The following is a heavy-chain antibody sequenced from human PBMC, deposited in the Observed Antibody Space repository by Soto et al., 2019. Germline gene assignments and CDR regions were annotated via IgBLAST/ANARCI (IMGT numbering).Heavy chain of an antibody. D-gene: IGHD6-19*01. CDR2: VSRDGSEK. V-gene: IGHV3-7*01. CDR3: LRGGGWEMDV. CDR1: GVIFSDFW. J-gene: IGHJ6*02. Sequence: EVKVVESGGALVQPGGSLTLSCVASGVIFSDFWMSWVRQAPGKGLEWVAMVSRDGSEKKYVDSARGRFTISRDNAKNSVYLQMNSLRVEDTAVYYCLRGGGWEMDVWGQGTTVTGSS.